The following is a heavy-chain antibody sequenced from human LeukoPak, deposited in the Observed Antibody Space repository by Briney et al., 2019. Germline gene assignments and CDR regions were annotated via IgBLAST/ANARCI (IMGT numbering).Heavy chain of an antibody. Sequence: PGGSLRLSCAASGFTFSSYAMHWVRQAPGKGLEWVAVISYDGSNKYYADSVKGRFTISRHNSKNTLYLQMNSLRAEDTAVYYCARGGCYYDSSGSTPCDAFDIWGQGTMVTVSS. V-gene: IGHV3-30*14. CDR3: ARGGCYYDSSGSTPCDAFDI. J-gene: IGHJ3*02. CDR1: GFTFSSYA. CDR2: ISYDGSNK. D-gene: IGHD3-22*01.